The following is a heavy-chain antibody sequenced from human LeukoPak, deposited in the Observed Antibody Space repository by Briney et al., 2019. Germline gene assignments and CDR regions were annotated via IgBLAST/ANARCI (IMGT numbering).Heavy chain of an antibody. CDR2: IYYSGST. CDR3: ARVSPIAARPFDP. D-gene: IGHD6-6*01. V-gene: IGHV4-59*01. Sequence: PSETLSLTCTVSGGSISSYYWSWIRQPPGKGLEWIGYIYYSGSTNYNPSLKSRVTISVDTSKNQFSPNLRSVTAADTAVYYCARVSPIAARPFDPWGQGTLVTVSS. CDR1: GGSISSYY. J-gene: IGHJ5*02.